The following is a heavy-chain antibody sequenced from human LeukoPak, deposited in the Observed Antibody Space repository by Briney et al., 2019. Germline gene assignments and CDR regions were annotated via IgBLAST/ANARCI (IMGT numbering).Heavy chain of an antibody. D-gene: IGHD4-17*01. CDR2: IYAGGRT. V-gene: IGHV3-66*04. J-gene: IGHJ5*01. CDR1: GFVVSSSY. CDR3: ARHGDYGGSWLDS. Sequence: GGSPRLSCAVSGFVVSSSYITWVRQAPGKGLEWVSVIYAGGRTYYADSVKGRFTISRDDSKNTLYLQMNRLRAEDTAVYYCARHGDYGGSWLDSWGQGTLVVVSS.